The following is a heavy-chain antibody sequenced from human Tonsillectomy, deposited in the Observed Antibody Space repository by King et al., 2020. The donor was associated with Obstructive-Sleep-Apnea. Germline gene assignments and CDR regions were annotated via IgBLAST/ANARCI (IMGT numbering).Heavy chain of an antibody. J-gene: IGHJ4*02. CDR2: VHYSGST. CDR3: ARQSAAWYGFFDQ. V-gene: IGHV4-59*08. CDR1: GGSINNYY. Sequence: VQLQESGPGLVKPSETLSLTCTVSGGSINNYYWSWIRQPPGKGLEWIGYVHYSGSTNYNPSLKSRVTISVDTSKNQFSLKLSSVTAADTAVYYCARQSAAWYGFFDQWGQGTLVTVSS. D-gene: IGHD6-13*01.